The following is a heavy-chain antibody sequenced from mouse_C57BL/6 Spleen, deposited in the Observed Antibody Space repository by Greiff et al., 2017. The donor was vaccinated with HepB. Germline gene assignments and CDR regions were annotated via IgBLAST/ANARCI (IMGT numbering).Heavy chain of an antibody. Sequence: QVQLQQPGTELVKPGASVKLSCKASGYTFTSYWMHWVKQRPGQGLEWIGNINPSNGGTNYNEKFKSKATLTVDKSSSTAYMQLSSLTSEDSAVYDCARFPYYYGSSPYAMDYWGQGTSVTVSS. V-gene: IGHV1-53*01. D-gene: IGHD1-1*01. CDR3: ARFPYYYGSSPYAMDY. J-gene: IGHJ4*01. CDR2: INPSNGGT. CDR1: GYTFTSYW.